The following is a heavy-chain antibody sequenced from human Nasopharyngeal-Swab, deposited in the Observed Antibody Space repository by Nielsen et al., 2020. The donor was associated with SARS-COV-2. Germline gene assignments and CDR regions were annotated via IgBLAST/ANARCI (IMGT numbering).Heavy chain of an antibody. CDR1: GFTFSSYG. J-gene: IGHJ6*02. CDR3: ARDQPTPHYYYYGMDV. V-gene: IGHV3-33*01. D-gene: IGHD2-15*01. Sequence: GGSLRLCCAASGFTFSSYGMHWVRQAPGKGLEWVAVIWYDGSNKYYADSVKGRFTISRDNSKNTLYLQMNSLRAEDTAVYYCARDQPTPHYYYYGMDVWGQGTTVTVSS. CDR2: IWYDGSNK.